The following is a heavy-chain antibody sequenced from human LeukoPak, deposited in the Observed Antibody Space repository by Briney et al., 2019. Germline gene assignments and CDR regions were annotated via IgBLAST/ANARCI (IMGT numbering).Heavy chain of an antibody. CDR2: IYLGDSDT. CDR3: ARWYYYDSSGYQRFDY. J-gene: IGHJ4*02. D-gene: IGHD3-22*01. CDR1: GYSFTSYW. V-gene: IGHV5-51*01. Sequence: GESLKISCKGSGYSFTSYWIGWVRQMPGKGLEWMGIIYLGDSDTRYSPSFQGQVTISADKSISTAYLQWSSLKASDTAMYYCARWYYYDSSGYQRFDYWGQGTLVTVCS.